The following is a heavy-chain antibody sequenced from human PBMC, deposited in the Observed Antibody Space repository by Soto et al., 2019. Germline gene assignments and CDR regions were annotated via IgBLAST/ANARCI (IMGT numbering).Heavy chain of an antibody. CDR3: ARVGLSDCSGGSCYPYDY. CDR2: IGAAGDT. CDR1: GFTFSRYD. J-gene: IGHJ4*02. V-gene: IGHV3-13*01. Sequence: EVQLVESGGGLVQPGGSLRLSCAASGFTFSRYDMHWVRQVTGKGLEWVSAIGAAGDTYYPGSVKGRFTISRENAKNSLYLQMNSLRAGDTAVYYCARVGLSDCSGGSCYPYDYWGQGTLVTVSS. D-gene: IGHD2-15*01.